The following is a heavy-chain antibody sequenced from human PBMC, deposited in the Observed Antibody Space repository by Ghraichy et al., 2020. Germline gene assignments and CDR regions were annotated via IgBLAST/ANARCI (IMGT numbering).Heavy chain of an antibody. CDR2: INHSGST. CDR3: AIEEGNYDFCL. V-gene: IGHV4-34*01. CDR1: GGSFSGYY. J-gene: IGHJ4*02. D-gene: IGHD3-3*01. Sequence: SETLSLTCAVYGGSFSGYYWSWIRQPPGKGLEWIGEINHSGSTNYNPSLKSRVTISVDTSKNQFSLKLSSVTAADTAVYYCAIEEGNYDFCLWGQGTLVTVSS.